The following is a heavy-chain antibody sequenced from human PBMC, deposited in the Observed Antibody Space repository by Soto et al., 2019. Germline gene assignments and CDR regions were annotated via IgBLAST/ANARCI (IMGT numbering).Heavy chain of an antibody. J-gene: IGHJ5*02. CDR2: IYYSGST. CDR1: GGSISSYY. Sequence: ASETLSLTCTVSGGSISSYYWGWIRQPPGKGLEWIGNIYYSGSTYYNPSLKSRVSISVDTSKDQFSLKLTSVTAADTAVYYCTNSNWFDPWGQGTLVTVSS. CDR3: TNSNWFDP. V-gene: IGHV4-39*01. D-gene: IGHD3-10*01.